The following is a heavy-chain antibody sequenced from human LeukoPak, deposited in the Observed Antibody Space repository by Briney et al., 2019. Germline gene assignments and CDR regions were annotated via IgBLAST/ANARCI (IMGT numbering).Heavy chain of an antibody. V-gene: IGHV1-2*02. Sequence: GASVKVSCKASGYTFTGYYMHWVRQAPGQGLEWMGWISPNSGGTNYAQKFQGRVTMTRDTSISTAYMELSRLRSDDTAVYYCARDGPAETYYYYYMDVWGKGTTVTVSS. CDR3: ARDGPAETYYYYYMDV. CDR2: ISPNSGGT. CDR1: GYTFTGYY. J-gene: IGHJ6*03.